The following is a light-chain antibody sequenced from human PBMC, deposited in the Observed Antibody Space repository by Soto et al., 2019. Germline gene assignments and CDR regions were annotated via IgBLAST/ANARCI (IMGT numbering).Light chain of an antibody. CDR2: LGS. CDR3: MQALQTPWA. CDR1: QSLLQTNGYNY. J-gene: IGKJ1*01. V-gene: IGKV2-28*01. Sequence: DIVMTQSRLSLPVTPGEPASISCRSSQSLLQTNGYNYLDWYLQKPGQSPQLLIYLGSNRASGVPDRFSGSGSGTDFTLKISRVEAEDVGVYYCMQALQTPWAFGQGTKVEIK.